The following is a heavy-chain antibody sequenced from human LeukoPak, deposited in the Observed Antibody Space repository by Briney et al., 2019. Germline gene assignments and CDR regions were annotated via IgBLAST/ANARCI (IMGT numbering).Heavy chain of an antibody. V-gene: IGHV1-69*13. CDR1: GGTFSSYA. D-gene: IGHD2-2*01. CDR3: ARDRDLYCSSTSCYSPFDY. CDR2: IIPIFGTA. J-gene: IGHJ4*02. Sequence: SVKVSCKASGGTFSSYAISWVRQAPGQGLEWMGGIIPIFGTANYAQKFQGRVTLTADESTSTAYMELSSLRSEDTAVYYCARDRDLYCSSTSCYSPFDYWGQGTLVTVSS.